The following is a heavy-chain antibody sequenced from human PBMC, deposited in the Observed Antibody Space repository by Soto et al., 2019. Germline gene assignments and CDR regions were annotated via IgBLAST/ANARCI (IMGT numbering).Heavy chain of an antibody. CDR3: AKVNCSGGSCYFYYYYGMDV. V-gene: IGHV3-30*18. J-gene: IGHJ6*02. CDR2: ISYDGSNK. CDR1: GFTFSSYG. Sequence: GRSLRLSCAASGFTFSSYGMHWVRQAPGKGLEWVAVISYDGSNKYYADSVKGRFTISRDNSKNTLYLQMNSLRAEDTAVYYCAKVNCSGGSCYFYYYYGMDVWGQGTTVTVSS. D-gene: IGHD2-15*01.